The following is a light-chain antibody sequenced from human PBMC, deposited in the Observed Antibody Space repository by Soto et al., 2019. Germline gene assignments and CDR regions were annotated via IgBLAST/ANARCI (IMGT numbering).Light chain of an antibody. Sequence: QSVLTQPDSVSGSPGQSITISCTGTSSDVGGYNYVSWYQQHPGKAPKLMIYDVSNRPSGVSNRFSGSKSGNTASLTISGLQAEDEADYYCSSYTSSSTHNYVFGTGTKLTVL. V-gene: IGLV2-14*01. CDR1: SSDVGGYNY. CDR2: DVS. CDR3: SSYTSSSTHNYV. J-gene: IGLJ1*01.